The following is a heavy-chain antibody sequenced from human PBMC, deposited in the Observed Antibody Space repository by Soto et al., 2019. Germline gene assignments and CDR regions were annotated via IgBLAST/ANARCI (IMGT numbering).Heavy chain of an antibody. CDR2: IIRIFGTA. CDR3: GFGTIVVVPAAPLGY. J-gene: IGHJ4*02. V-gene: IGHV1-69*01. Sequence: QVQLVQSGAEVKKPGSSVKVSCKASGGTFSSYAISWVRQAPGQGREWMGGIIRIFGTANYAQKLQGRVTITADESTSTAYMELRSLRSEDTAVYYCGFGTIVVVPAAPLGYWGQGTLVTVSS. D-gene: IGHD2-2*01. CDR1: GGTFSSYA.